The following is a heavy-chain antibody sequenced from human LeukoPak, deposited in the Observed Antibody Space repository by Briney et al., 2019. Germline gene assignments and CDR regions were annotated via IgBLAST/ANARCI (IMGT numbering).Heavy chain of an antibody. CDR1: GFTVSSNY. Sequence: GGSLRLSCAISGFTVSSNYMSWVRQAPGKGLEWVSVIYSGGGIYYADSVKGRFTSSRDNSKNMIYLQLNRLRVEDTAVYFCARDSHKGFWGQGALVTVSS. CDR2: IYSGGGI. CDR3: ARDSHKGF. V-gene: IGHV3-66*01. J-gene: IGHJ4*02.